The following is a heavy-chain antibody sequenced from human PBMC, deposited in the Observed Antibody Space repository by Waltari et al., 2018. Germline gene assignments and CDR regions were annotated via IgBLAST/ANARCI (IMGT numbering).Heavy chain of an antibody. CDR3: ARIGTKLNYGMDV. J-gene: IGHJ6*02. D-gene: IGHD2-15*01. CDR2: MDWDDDK. Sequence: QVTLRESGPALAKPTQTLTLTCTFSGFSLSTSGMCVSWIRQPPGKALEWLALMDWDDDKYYSTSLKTRLTISKDTAKNQVVLTMTNRDPVDTATDYCARIGTKLNYGMDVWGQGTTVTVSS. V-gene: IGHV2-70*01. CDR1: GFSLSTSGMC.